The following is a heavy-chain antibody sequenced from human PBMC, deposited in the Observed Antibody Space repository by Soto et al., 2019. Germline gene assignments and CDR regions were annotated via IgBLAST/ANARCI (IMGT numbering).Heavy chain of an antibody. CDR3: AKSSGYSSGWYPPYYYYAMDV. J-gene: IGHJ6*02. V-gene: IGHV3-30*18. CDR2: ISYDGSNK. D-gene: IGHD6-19*01. Sequence: GGSLRLSCAASGFTFSSYGMHWVRQAPGKGLEWVAVISYDGSNKYYADSVKGRFTISRDNSKNTLYLQMNSLRAEDTAVYYCAKSSGYSSGWYPPYYYYAMDVWGQGTTVTV. CDR1: GFTFSSYG.